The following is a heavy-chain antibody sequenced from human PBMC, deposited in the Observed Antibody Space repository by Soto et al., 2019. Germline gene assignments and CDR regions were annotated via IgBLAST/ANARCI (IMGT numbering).Heavy chain of an antibody. Sequence: VYEGYCICYDWIWISKQQGKGLEWIGEINHSGSTNYNPSLKSRVTISVDTSKNQFSLKLSSVTAADTAAYYCARGRTTPRITIFGVVISDWFDPWGQGTLVTVSS. CDR1: EGYCICYD. CDR2: INHSGST. J-gene: IGHJ5*02. V-gene: IGHV4-34*01. CDR3: ARGRTTPRITIFGVVISDWFDP. D-gene: IGHD3-3*01.